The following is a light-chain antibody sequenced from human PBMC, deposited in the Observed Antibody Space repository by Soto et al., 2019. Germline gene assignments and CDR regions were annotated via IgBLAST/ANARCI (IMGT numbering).Light chain of an antibody. J-gene: IGKJ4*01. CDR3: QQRRNWPPLT. CDR1: QSISPY. CDR2: DAS. V-gene: IGKV3-11*01. Sequence: VLTQSPATLSLSPGERATLSCTASQSISPYLTWYQHKPGQAPRLLSSDASMRAPGMPARFRGRGSGTDFTLTISLLEPEDVAVYYCQQRRNWPPLTFGGGTKVEIK.